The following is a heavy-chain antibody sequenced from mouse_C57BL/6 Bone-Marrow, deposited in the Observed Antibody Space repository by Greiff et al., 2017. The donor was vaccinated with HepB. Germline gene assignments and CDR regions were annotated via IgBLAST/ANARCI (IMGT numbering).Heavy chain of an antibody. CDR2: ISDGGSYT. V-gene: IGHV5-4*03. Sequence: EVKLMESGGGLVKPGGSLKLSCAASGFTFSSYAMSWVRQTPEKRLEWVATISDGGSYTYYPDNVKGRFTISRDNAKNNLYLQMSHLKSEDTAMYYCAHNWDFDYWGQGTTLTVSS. CDR3: AHNWDFDY. J-gene: IGHJ2*01. CDR1: GFTFSSYA. D-gene: IGHD4-1*01.